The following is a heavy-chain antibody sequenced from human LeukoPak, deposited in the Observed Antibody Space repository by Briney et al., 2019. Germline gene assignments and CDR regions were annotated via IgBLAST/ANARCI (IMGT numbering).Heavy chain of an antibody. Sequence: GPSLKFSCKAFGYTFTGYYIKWLRQAPGQGLKWMGWINPKNGDTKYAQKFQGRVTMTRDTSITTVYMELNRLKSDDTAMYYCVREGSGTEMITYFYGMDVWGQGATVTVSS. CDR2: INPKNGDT. J-gene: IGHJ6*02. CDR3: VREGSGTEMITYFYGMDV. D-gene: IGHD3-16*01. V-gene: IGHV1-2*02. CDR1: GYTFTGYY.